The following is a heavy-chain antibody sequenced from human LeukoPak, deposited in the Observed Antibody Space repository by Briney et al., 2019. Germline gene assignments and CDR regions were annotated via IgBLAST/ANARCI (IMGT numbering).Heavy chain of an antibody. CDR3: AKDGGGGYYDSSGYEYYFDY. Sequence: GGSLRLSCAASGFTFSSYGMHWVRQAPGKGLEWVSAISGSGGSTYYADSVKGRFTISRDNSKNTLYLQMNSLRAEDTAVYYCAKDGGGGYYDSSGYEYYFDYWGQGTLVTVSS. D-gene: IGHD3-22*01. CDR2: ISGSGGST. CDR1: GFTFSSYG. V-gene: IGHV3-23*01. J-gene: IGHJ4*02.